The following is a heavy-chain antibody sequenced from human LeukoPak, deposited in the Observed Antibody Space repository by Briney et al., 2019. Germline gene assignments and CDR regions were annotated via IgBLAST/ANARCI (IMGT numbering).Heavy chain of an antibody. J-gene: IGHJ6*02. CDR2: ISGSGGST. V-gene: IGHV3-23*01. Sequence: GGFLRLSCAASGFTFSSYAMSWVRQAPGKGLEWVSAISGSGGSTYYADSVKGRFTISRDNSKNTLYLQMNSLRSEDTAVYYCARGPTGYNKKYYYYYYGMDVWGQGTTVTVSS. CDR1: GFTFSSYA. CDR3: ARGPTGYNKKYYYYYYGMDV. D-gene: IGHD1-1*01.